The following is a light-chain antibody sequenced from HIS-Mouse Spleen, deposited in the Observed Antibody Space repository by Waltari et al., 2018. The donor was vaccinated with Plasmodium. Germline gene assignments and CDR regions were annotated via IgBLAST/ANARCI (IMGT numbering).Light chain of an antibody. CDR2: EDS. CDR1: ALPKKS. Sequence: SYELTQPPSVSVSPGQTARIPCSGDALPKKSAYWYQQKSGQAPLLVIYEDSKRPPGIPERFSGSSSGTMATLTISGAQVEDEADYYCYSTDSSGNHRVFGGGTKLTVL. V-gene: IGLV3-10*01. CDR3: YSTDSSGNHRV. J-gene: IGLJ3*02.